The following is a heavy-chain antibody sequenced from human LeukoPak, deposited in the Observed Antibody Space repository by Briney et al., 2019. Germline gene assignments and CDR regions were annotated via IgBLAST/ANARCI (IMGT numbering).Heavy chain of an antibody. CDR3: ARDQSGSYLPLYFDY. CDR1: GYTFTSYG. Sequence: ASVTVSCKASGYTFTSYGISWVRQAPGQGLEWMGWISAYNGNTNYAQRLQGRVTMTTDTPTSTAYMELRSLRSDDTAVYYCARDQSGSYLPLYFDYWGQGTLVTVSS. CDR2: ISAYNGNT. D-gene: IGHD1-26*01. V-gene: IGHV1-18*01. J-gene: IGHJ4*02.